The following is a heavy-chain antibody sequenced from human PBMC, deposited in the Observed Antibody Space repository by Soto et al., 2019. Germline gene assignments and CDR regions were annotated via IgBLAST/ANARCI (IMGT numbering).Heavy chain of an antibody. D-gene: IGHD6-13*01. CDR2: ISGSGGST. J-gene: IGHJ5*02. V-gene: IGHV3-23*01. CDR1: GFTFSSYA. Sequence: LRLSCAASGFTFSSYAMSWVRQAPGKGLEWVSAISGSGGSTYYADSVKGRFTISRDNSKNTLFLQMNSLRAEDTAVYYCAKTDSSSWYWFDPWGQGTLVTVSS. CDR3: AKTDSSSWYWFDP.